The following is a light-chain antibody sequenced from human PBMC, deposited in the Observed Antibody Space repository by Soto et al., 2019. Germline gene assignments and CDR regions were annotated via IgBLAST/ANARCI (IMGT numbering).Light chain of an antibody. CDR2: DAS. Sequence: EIVLTQSPATLSLSPGERATLSCRASQSVSSYLAWYQQQPGQAPRLLIYDASNRATGIPARLSGSWSGTDFTLTISSLEPEDFAVYYYQQRSNRLTFGGGPKVELK. CDR3: QQRSNRLT. V-gene: IGKV3-11*01. CDR1: QSVSSY. J-gene: IGKJ4*01.